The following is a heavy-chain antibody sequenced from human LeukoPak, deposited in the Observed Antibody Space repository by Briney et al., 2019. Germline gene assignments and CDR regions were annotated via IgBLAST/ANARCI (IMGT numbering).Heavy chain of an antibody. CDR1: GFTFSSYS. Sequence: GGSLRLSCSASGFTFSSYSMNWVRQAPGKGLEWVSYISSSSSTIYYADSVKGRFTISRDNAKNSLYLQMDSLRAEDTAVYYCARLLWFGESRKDYWGQGTLVTVSS. V-gene: IGHV3-48*01. D-gene: IGHD3-10*01. CDR3: ARLLWFGESRKDY. J-gene: IGHJ4*02. CDR2: ISSSSSTI.